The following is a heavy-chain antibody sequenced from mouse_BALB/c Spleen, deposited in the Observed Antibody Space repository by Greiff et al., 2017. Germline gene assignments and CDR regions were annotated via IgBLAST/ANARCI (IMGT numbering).Heavy chain of an antibody. CDR2: INPDSSTI. CDR3: ARPKTTAARGFAY. J-gene: IGHJ3*01. D-gene: IGHD1-2*01. CDR1: GFDFSRYW. Sequence: EVQRVESGGGLVQPGGSLKLSCAASGFDFSRYWMSWVRQAPGKGLEWIGEINPDSSTINYTPSLKDKFIISRDNAKNTLYLQMSKVRSEDTALYYCARPKTTAARGFAYWGQGTLVTVSA. V-gene: IGHV4-1*02.